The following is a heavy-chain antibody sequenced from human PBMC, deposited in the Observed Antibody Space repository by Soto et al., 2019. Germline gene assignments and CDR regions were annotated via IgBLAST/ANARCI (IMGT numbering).Heavy chain of an antibody. CDR2: ISGGGHYSADT. CDR3: VRRNGLTVAGIRHFDY. CDR1: GFTFSRYA. D-gene: IGHD6-19*01. Sequence: GGSLRLSCEASGFTFSRYAMSWVRQAPGEGLEWVSGISGGGHYSADTYFADSVKGRFTISRDSSKNTVYLQMNRLRAEDTAVYFCVRRNGLTVAGIRHFDYWGPGTMVTVSS. V-gene: IGHV3-23*01. J-gene: IGHJ4*02.